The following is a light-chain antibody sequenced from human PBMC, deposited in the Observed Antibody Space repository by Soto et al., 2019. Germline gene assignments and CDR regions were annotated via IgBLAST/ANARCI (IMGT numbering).Light chain of an antibody. J-gene: IGLJ1*01. V-gene: IGLV2-14*01. Sequence: QSALTQPASVSGSPGQSITISCTGTSSDVGNYNYVSWYQHHPGKAPKLMIYEDNKRPSGVSNRFSGSKSGNTASLTISGLQAEDEADYYCSSYTSSSTPYVFGTGTKLTVL. CDR3: SSYTSSSTPYV. CDR2: EDN. CDR1: SSDVGNYNY.